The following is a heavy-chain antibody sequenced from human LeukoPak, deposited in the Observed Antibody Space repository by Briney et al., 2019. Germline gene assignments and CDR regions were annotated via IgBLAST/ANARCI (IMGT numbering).Heavy chain of an antibody. Sequence: SVKVSCKASGGTFSSYAISWARQAPGQGLEWMGGIIPIFGTANYAQKFQGRVTITADESTSTAYMELSSLRSEDTAVYYCARDHPGDFTYFDYWGQGTLVTVSS. V-gene: IGHV1-69*13. CDR1: GGTFSSYA. J-gene: IGHJ4*02. CDR3: ARDHPGDFTYFDY. CDR2: IIPIFGTA. D-gene: IGHD4-17*01.